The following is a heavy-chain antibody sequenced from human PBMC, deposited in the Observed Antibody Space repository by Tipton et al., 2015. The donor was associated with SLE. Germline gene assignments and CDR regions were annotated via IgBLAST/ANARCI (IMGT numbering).Heavy chain of an antibody. V-gene: IGHV4-31*03. CDR2: YSVKS. Sequence: TLSLTCTVSGGSISRGGYYWSWIRQHSGKGLEWIGYYSVKSYYNPSLKSRVTISVDTSENQLFLKLSSVTAADTAVYYCARSEYSISSGAFDIWGQGTAVTVSS. CDR1: GGSISRGGYY. D-gene: IGHD6-6*01. J-gene: IGHJ3*02. CDR3: ARSEYSISSGAFDI.